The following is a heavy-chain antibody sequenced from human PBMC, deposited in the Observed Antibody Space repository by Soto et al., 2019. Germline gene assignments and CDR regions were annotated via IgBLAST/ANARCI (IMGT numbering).Heavy chain of an antibody. D-gene: IGHD6-19*01. CDR1: GGSISSSSYY. V-gene: IGHV4-39*01. CDR3: ASLEQWLGRLTYYYYYYGMDV. J-gene: IGHJ6*02. Sequence: PSETLSLTCTVSGGSISSSSYYWGWIRQPPGKGLEWIGSIYYSGSTYYNPTLKSRVTISVDTSKNQFSLKLSSVTAADTAVYYCASLEQWLGRLTYYYYYYGMDVWGQGTTVTVSS. CDR2: IYYSGST.